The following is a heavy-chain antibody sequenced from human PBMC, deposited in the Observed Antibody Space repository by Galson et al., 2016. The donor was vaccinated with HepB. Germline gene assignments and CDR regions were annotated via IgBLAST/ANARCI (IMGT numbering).Heavy chain of an antibody. CDR2: VRRKAKSYAT. V-gene: IGHV3-73*01. Sequence: SLRLSCAASGSTFSDSDMYWVRQASGKGPEWVGRVRRKAKSYATAYAASVTGRFIISRDDSKNTVYLQMNSLTTEDTAVYYCTRRGPGGAYDDFDYWGQGTLVTVSS. CDR3: TRRGPGGAYDDFDY. CDR1: GSTFSDSD. J-gene: IGHJ4*02. D-gene: IGHD4-23*01.